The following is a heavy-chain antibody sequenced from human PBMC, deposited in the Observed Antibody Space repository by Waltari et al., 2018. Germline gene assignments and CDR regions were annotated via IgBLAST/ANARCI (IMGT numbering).Heavy chain of an antibody. V-gene: IGHV4-30-4*08. CDR1: GGSISSGDYY. CDR2: IYYSGST. J-gene: IGHJ4*02. Sequence: QVQLQESGPGLVKPSQTLSLTCTVSGGSISSGDYYWSWIRQPPGKGLEWIGYIYYSGSTYYNPSLKSRVTISVDTSKNQFSLKLSSVTAADTAVYYCARVERYFDWSPATFDYWGQGTLVTVSS. D-gene: IGHD3-9*01. CDR3: ARVERYFDWSPATFDY.